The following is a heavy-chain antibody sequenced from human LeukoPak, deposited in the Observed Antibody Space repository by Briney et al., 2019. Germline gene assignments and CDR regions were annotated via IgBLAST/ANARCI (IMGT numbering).Heavy chain of an antibody. CDR1: GYSISSGYY. V-gene: IGHV4-38-2*01. CDR3: ARINYYGSGSYYIIDY. J-gene: IGHJ4*02. Sequence: SETLSLTCAVSGYSISSGYYWGWIRQPPGKVLEWIWSIYHSGSTYYNPSLKSRVTISGDTSKNQFSLQLSSVTAADTAVYYCARINYYGSGSYYIIDYWGQGTLVTVSS. CDR2: IYHSGST. D-gene: IGHD3-10*01.